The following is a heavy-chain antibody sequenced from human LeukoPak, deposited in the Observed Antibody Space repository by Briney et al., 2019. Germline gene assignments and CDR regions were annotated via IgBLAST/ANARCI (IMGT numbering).Heavy chain of an antibody. CDR2: IYYSGNT. CDR3: ARRISTYDSSRYSTGDAFDF. J-gene: IGHJ4*02. CDR1: AFTFSNAW. Sequence: GSLRLSCAASAFTFSNAWMNWVRQAPGKGLEWIGYIYYSGNTNYNPSLKSRVSMSVDTSKNQFSLKLSSVTAADTAVYYCARRISTYDSSRYSTGDAFDFWGQGILVTVSS. D-gene: IGHD3-22*01. V-gene: IGHV4-59*01.